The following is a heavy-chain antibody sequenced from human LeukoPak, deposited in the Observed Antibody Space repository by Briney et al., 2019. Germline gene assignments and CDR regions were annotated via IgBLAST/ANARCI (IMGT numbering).Heavy chain of an antibody. J-gene: IGHJ5*02. CDR2: TYYRSKWYN. V-gene: IGHV6-1*01. Sequence: SQTLSLTCAISGDSVSSNSAAWNWIRQPPSRGLEWLGRTYYRSKWYNDYAVSVKSRITINPDTSKNQFSLQLNSVTPEDTAVYYCARVRYSSSWYGYNWFDPWGQGTLVTVSS. CDR1: GDSVSSNSAA. CDR3: ARVRYSSSWYGYNWFDP. D-gene: IGHD6-13*01.